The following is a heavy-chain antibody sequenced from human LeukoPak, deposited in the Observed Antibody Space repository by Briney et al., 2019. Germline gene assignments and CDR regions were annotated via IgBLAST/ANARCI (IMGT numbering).Heavy chain of an antibody. CDR2: IYPGDSDI. CDR3: ALKYSSGWYV. Sequence: GESLKISCKGSGYRFTNYWIGWVRQMPGKGLEWMGLIYPGDSDIRYSPSFQGQVTISADKSISTAYLQWSSLKASDTAMYYCALKYSSGWYVWGQGTTVTVSS. J-gene: IGHJ6*02. D-gene: IGHD6-19*01. V-gene: IGHV5-51*01. CDR1: GYRFTNYW.